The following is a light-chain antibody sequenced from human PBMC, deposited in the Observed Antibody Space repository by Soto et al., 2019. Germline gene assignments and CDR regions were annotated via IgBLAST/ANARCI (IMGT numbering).Light chain of an antibody. J-gene: IGLJ1*01. CDR1: SSDIGGYKY. CDR2: EVN. V-gene: IGLV2-14*01. Sequence: QSVLTQPASVSGSPGQSITIPCTGTSSDIGGYKYVSWYQQHPGKVPKLMIYEVNTRPSGISNRFSGSKSGNTASLTISGLQAEDEADYYCTSYTSSSTLVFGTGTKVTVL. CDR3: TSYTSSSTLV.